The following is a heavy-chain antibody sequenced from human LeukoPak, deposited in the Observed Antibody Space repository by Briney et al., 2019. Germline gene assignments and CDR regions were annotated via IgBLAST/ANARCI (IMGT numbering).Heavy chain of an antibody. CDR3: ATHYYDSKNY. J-gene: IGHJ4*02. V-gene: IGHV3-48*03. Sequence: GGSLRLSCAASGFTFSSYEMNWVRQAPGKGLEWVSYISSSGGTIYYADSVKGRFTISRDNAKNSLYLQMNSPRAEDTAVYYCATHYYDSKNYWGQGTLVTVSS. CDR1: GFTFSSYE. CDR2: ISSSGGTI. D-gene: IGHD3-22*01.